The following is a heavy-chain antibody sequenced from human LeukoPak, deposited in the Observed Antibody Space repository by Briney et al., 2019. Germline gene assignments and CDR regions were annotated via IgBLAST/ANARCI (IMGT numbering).Heavy chain of an antibody. CDR3: ARDSAGNDY. Sequence: GGSLRLSCAASGFTFSSYAMSWVRQAPGKRLEWVSAISGSGGSTYYADSVKGRFTISRDNAKNSLYLQMNSLRAEDTAMYYCARDSAGNDYWGQGTLVTVSS. CDR1: GFTFSSYA. CDR2: ISGSGGST. D-gene: IGHD6-13*01. V-gene: IGHV3-23*01. J-gene: IGHJ4*02.